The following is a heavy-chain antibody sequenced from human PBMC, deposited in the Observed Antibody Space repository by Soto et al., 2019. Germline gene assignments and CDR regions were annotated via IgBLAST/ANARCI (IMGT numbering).Heavy chain of an antibody. V-gene: IGHV1-3*05. J-gene: IGHJ4*02. CDR1: GYTFTSYA. CDR2: INAGNGNT. Sequence: QVQLVQSGAEEKKPGASVKVSCKASGYTFTSYAIHWVRQAPGQRLEWMGWINAGNGNTKYSKKFQGRVTITRDTPASTAYMGLSSLKSEDTAVYYCARGDWWLFDDWGQGTLGTVSA. CDR3: ARGDWWLFDD. D-gene: IGHD2-8*02.